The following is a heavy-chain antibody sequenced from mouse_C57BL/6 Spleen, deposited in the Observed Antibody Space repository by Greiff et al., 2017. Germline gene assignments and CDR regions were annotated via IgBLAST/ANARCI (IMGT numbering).Heavy chain of an antibody. CDR1: GYTFTDYY. CDR2: INPYNGGT. J-gene: IGHJ4*01. Sequence: VQLKESGPVLVKPGASVKMSCKASGYTFTDYYMNWVKQSHGKSLEWIGVINPYNGGTSYNQKFKGKATLTVDKSSSTAYMELNSLTSEDSAVYYCARRAYGYAMDYWGQGTSVTVSS. D-gene: IGHD3-1*01. V-gene: IGHV1-19*01. CDR3: ARRAYGYAMDY.